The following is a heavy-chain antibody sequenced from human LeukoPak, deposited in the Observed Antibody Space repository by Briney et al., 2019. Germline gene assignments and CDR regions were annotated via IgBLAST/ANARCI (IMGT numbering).Heavy chain of an antibody. CDR2: INSDGSST. J-gene: IGHJ2*01. V-gene: IGHV3-74*01. CDR1: GFTFSSYW. CDR3: AIGGSYGDWYFDL. Sequence: GGSLRLSCAASGFTFSSYWMHWVRQAPGKGLVWVSRINSDGSSTSYADSVKGRFTISRDNAKNTLYLQMNSLRGEDTAVYYCAIGGSYGDWYFDLWGRGTLVTVSS. D-gene: IGHD1-26*01.